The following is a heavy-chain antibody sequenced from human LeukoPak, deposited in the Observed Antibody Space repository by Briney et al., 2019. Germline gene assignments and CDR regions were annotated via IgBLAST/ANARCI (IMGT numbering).Heavy chain of an antibody. J-gene: IGHJ4*02. Sequence: GGSLRLSCAASGFTFSSYSMNWVRQAPGKGLEWVSSISSSSSYIYYADSVKGRFTISRDNAKNSLYLQMNSLRAEDTAVYYCARSRGGLVGATEITDYWGQGTLVTVSS. CDR3: ARSRGGLVGATEITDY. V-gene: IGHV3-21*01. CDR1: GFTFSSYS. CDR2: ISSSSSYI. D-gene: IGHD1-26*01.